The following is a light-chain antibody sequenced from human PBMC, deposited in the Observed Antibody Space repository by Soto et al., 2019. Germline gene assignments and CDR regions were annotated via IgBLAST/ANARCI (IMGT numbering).Light chain of an antibody. CDR2: DVS. V-gene: IGLV2-14*01. J-gene: IGLJ2*01. CDR1: SSDVGGYNY. Sequence: QSALTQPASVSGSPGQSITISCTGTSSDVGGYNYVSWYQQHPGKAPKLMIYDVSNRPSGVSNRFSGSKSCNTSALTISGLQAEYEADYYCSYYTSSSSLEVVFGGGTKLTVL. CDR3: SYYTSSSSLEVV.